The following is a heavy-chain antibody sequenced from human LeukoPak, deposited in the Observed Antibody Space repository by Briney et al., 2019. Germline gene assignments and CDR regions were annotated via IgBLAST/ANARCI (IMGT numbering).Heavy chain of an antibody. CDR3: AKDKYVAAAGEGDAFDI. CDR2: ISWNSGSI. V-gene: IGHV3-9*01. CDR1: GFTFDDYA. J-gene: IGHJ3*02. Sequence: GGSLRLSCAASGFTFDDYAMHWVRQAPRKGLEWVSGISWNSGSIGYADSVKGRFTISRDNAKNSLYLQMNSLRAEDTALYYCAKDKYVAAAGEGDAFDIWGQGTMVTVSS. D-gene: IGHD6-13*01.